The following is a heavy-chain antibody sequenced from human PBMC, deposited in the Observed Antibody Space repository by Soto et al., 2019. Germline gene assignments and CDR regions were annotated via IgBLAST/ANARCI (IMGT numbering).Heavy chain of an antibody. V-gene: IGHV4-59*01. CDR2: IYYSGST. D-gene: IGHD3-9*01. CDR1: GGSISSYY. Sequence: TLSLTCTVSGGSISSYYWSWIRQPPGKGLEWIGYIYYSGSTNYNPSLKSRVTISVDTSKNQFSLKLSSVTAADTAVYYCARFVLRYFDWSPAYGMDVWGQGTTVTVSS. CDR3: ARFVLRYFDWSPAYGMDV. J-gene: IGHJ6*02.